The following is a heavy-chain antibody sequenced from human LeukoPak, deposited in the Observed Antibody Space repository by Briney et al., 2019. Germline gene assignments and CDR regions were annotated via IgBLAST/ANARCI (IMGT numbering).Heavy chain of an antibody. J-gene: IGHJ4*02. CDR3: ARIEVIGSTRYFDY. CDR2: IYYVGNT. D-gene: IGHD3-16*02. V-gene: IGHV4-31*03. Sequence: PSETLSLTCSVSGGSISSGGNYWSWLRQLPGKGLEWIGYIYYVGNTNFNPSLKSRLSMSVDTSTSQFSLSLTSVTAADTALYFCARIEVIGSTRYFDYWGQGAMVTVSS. CDR1: GGSISSGGNY.